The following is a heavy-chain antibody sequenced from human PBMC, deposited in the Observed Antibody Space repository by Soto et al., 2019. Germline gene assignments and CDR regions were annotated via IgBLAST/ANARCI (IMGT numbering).Heavy chain of an antibody. J-gene: IGHJ6*03. D-gene: IGHD2-2*01. CDR3: ARDLKDCSSTSCYYTYYYYMDV. CDR1: GYTFTSYY. CDR2: INPSGGST. Sequence: QVQLVQSGAEVKKPGASVKVSCKASGYTFTSYYMHWVRQAPGQGLEWMGIINPSGGSTSYAQKFQGRVTMTRDTSTSTVYMELSSLRSEDTAVYYCARDLKDCSSTSCYYTYYYYMDVWGKGTTVTVSS. V-gene: IGHV1-46*03.